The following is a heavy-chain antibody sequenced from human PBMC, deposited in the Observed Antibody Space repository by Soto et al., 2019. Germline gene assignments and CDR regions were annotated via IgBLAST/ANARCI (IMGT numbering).Heavy chain of an antibody. J-gene: IGHJ6*02. CDR1: GDTFNDYA. CDR3: AREGRSGNTDCYYGLAV. V-gene: IGHV1-69*01. Sequence: QEQLVQSGAEVKKPGSSVKVSCEASGDTFNDYAISWVRQAPGQGLEWMGGIIPFFGTPKYAQKFQGRVTITADESTTTAYMELTSLTAEDTAVYYCAREGRSGNTDCYYGLAVWGQGTSVSVSS. CDR2: IIPFFGTP. D-gene: IGHD5-18*01.